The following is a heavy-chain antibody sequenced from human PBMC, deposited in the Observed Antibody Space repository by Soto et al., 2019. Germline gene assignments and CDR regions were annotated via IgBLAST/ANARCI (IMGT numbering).Heavy chain of an antibody. Sequence: GESLKISCTGSGNRFTSYWIGWVRQMPGKGLEWMGIIYLGDSNTRYSPTFQGQVTISADRSISTAYLQWSSLKASDTAMYCCARQEYCSSTSCYKVDSWGPGTLVTVSS. V-gene: IGHV5-51*01. J-gene: IGHJ4*02. D-gene: IGHD2-2*02. CDR1: GNRFTSYW. CDR3: ARQEYCSSTSCYKVDS. CDR2: IYLGDSNT.